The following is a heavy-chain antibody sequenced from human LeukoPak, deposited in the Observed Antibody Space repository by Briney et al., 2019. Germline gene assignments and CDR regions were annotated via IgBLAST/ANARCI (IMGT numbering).Heavy chain of an antibody. J-gene: IGHJ4*02. D-gene: IGHD1-26*01. CDR2: ISYDGSYT. CDR1: GFTFSSYG. V-gene: IGHV3-30*18. CDR3: AKGGPPTGASPRPWDFNF. Sequence: GGSLRLSCAASGFTFSSYGMHWVRQAPGKGLEWVAVISYDGSYTSYADSVKGRFTISRDNSKYTLYLQMNSLRVEDTAVYYCAKGGPPTGASPRPWDFNFWGQGTLVTVSS.